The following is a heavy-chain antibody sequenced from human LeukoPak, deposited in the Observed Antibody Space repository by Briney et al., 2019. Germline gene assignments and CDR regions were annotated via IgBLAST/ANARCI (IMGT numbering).Heavy chain of an antibody. CDR2: ISYSGST. Sequence: PSETLSLTCTVSGGSISSYYWSWIRQPPGKGLEWIGYISYSGSTDYNPSLKSRVTISLDTSKNQFSLRLSSVTAADTAVYYCAREARLHSGSYSNDAFDIWGQGTMVTVSS. CDR1: GGSISSYY. J-gene: IGHJ3*02. CDR3: AREARLHSGSYSNDAFDI. V-gene: IGHV4-59*01. D-gene: IGHD1-26*01.